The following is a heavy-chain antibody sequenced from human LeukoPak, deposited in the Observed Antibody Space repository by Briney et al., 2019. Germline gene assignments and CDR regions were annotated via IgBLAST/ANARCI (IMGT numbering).Heavy chain of an antibody. J-gene: IGHJ3*02. CDR3: ESLSIRGADAAFDI. V-gene: IGHV5-51*01. CDR1: GYSFTSYW. Sequence: GESLKISCKGSGYSFTSYWIGWVRQMPGKGLEWMGIIYPGDSDTRYSPSFEGQVTISADKSISTAYLQCSSLKASDTAMYYCESLSIRGADAAFDIWGQGTMVTVSS. CDR2: IYPGDSDT. D-gene: IGHD2-15*01.